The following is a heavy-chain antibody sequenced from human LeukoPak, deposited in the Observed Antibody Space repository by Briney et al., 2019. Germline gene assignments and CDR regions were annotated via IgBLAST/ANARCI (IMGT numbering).Heavy chain of an antibody. CDR2: IYYSGST. Sequence: SQTLPLTCTVSGGSISSGGYYWSWIRQHPGKGLEWIGYIYYSGSTYYNPSLKSRVTISVDTSKNQFSLKLSSVTAADTAVYYCARDRLSWFDPWGQGTLVTVSS. V-gene: IGHV4-31*03. D-gene: IGHD6-25*01. J-gene: IGHJ5*02. CDR1: GGSISSGGYY. CDR3: ARDRLSWFDP.